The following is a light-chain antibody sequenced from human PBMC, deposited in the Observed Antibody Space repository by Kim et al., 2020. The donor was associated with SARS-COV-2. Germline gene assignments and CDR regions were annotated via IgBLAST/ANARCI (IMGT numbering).Light chain of an antibody. V-gene: IGKV1-27*01. CDR1: QGITNY. CDR3: QQRSNWPPYT. J-gene: IGKJ2*01. Sequence: DIQMTQSPSSLSASVGDRVTISCRASQGITNYLAWYQQKPGTVPKLLIYAAGTLQSGVPSRFSGSGSGTDFTLTISSLEPEDFAVYYCQQRSNWPPYTFGQGTKLEI. CDR2: AAG.